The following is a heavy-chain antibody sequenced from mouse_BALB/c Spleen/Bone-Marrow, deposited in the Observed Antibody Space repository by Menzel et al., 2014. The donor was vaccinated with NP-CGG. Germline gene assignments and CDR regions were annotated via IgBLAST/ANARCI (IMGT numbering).Heavy chain of an antibody. J-gene: IGHJ3*01. CDR2: INPDSSTI. D-gene: IGHD2-3*01. V-gene: IGHV4-1*02. Sequence: EVQGVESGGGLVQPGGSLKLSCAASGFDFSRYWMSWVRQAPGKGLEWIGEINPDSSTINYTPSLKDKFIISRDNAKNTLYLQMGKVRSEDTALYYCSRLGYYGGFAYWGQGTLVTVSA. CDR3: SRLGYYGGFAY. CDR1: GFDFSRYW.